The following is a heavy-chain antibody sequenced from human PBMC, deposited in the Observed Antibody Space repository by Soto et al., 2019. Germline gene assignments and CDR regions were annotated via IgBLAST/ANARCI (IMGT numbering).Heavy chain of an antibody. V-gene: IGHV3-11*06. D-gene: IGHD3-10*01. Sequence: GGSLRLSCAGSGFTFGDSYMSWIRQAPGKGLEWLSYISPGSRYPAYADSVKGRFTISRDNAKNSLYLQMNSLRAEDTAVYYCAGGGFWFDYWGQGTLVTVSS. CDR1: GFTFGDSY. CDR2: ISPGSRYP. CDR3: AGGGFWFDY. J-gene: IGHJ4*02.